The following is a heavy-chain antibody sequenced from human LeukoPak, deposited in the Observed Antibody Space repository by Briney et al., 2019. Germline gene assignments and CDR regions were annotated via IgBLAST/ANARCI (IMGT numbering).Heavy chain of an antibody. J-gene: IGHJ6*02. D-gene: IGHD3-3*01. CDR1: GGSISSYY. V-gene: IGHV4-59*08. CDR2: IYYSGST. CDR3: ATSRGYDFWSGYSKYYYYGMDV. Sequence: SETLSLTFTVSGGSISSYYWSWIRQAPGKGLEGIGYIYYSGSTNYNPSLKSRVTISVDTSKNQFSLKLSSVTAADTAVYYCATSRGYDFWSGYSKYYYYGMDVWGQGTTVTVSS.